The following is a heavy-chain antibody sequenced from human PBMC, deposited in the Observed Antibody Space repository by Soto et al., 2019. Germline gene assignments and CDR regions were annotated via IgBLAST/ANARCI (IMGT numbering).Heavy chain of an antibody. CDR3: VKAVKPGQDSGYFDS. D-gene: IGHD2-15*01. Sequence: EVQLLESGGGLVQPGESLRLSCAASGFTFSNYAMTWVRRAPGKGLEWVSVITASGDITYYPDSVKGRFTISRDNPKKMLYLQLTSLRADDTATYYWVKAVKPGQDSGYFDSWGQGILVTFSS. J-gene: IGHJ4*02. V-gene: IGHV3-23*01. CDR1: GFTFSNYA. CDR2: ITASGDIT.